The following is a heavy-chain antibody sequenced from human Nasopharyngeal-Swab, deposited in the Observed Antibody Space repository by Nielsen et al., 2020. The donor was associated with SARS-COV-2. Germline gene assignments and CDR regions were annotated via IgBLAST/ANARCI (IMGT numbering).Heavy chain of an antibody. J-gene: IGHJ4*02. CDR1: GFTFRTFA. V-gene: IGHV3-21*01. D-gene: IGHD2-15*01. Sequence: GGSLRLYCAASGFTFRTFAMSWVRQAPGKGLEWVSSISSNRNFIYYADSVNVRFTNSRDNDKNSLYLQMNNLRDEDTAVYYCAREELGYCSGGSCLPFDYWGQGTLVTVSS. CDR2: ISSNRNFI. CDR3: AREELGYCSGGSCLPFDY.